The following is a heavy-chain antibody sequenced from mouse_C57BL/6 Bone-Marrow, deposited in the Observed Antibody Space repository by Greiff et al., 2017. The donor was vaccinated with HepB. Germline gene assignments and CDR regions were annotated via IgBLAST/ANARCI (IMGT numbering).Heavy chain of an antibody. CDR3: ARCGFTVPFAY. CDR2: IYPRSGNT. Sequence: QVQLQQSGAELARPGASVKLSCKASGYTFTSYGISWVKQRTGQGLEWIGEIYPRSGNTYYNEKFKGKATLTADKSSSTAYMQLRSLTSEDSAVYFCARCGFTVPFAYWGQGTLVTVSA. D-gene: IGHD1-1*01. CDR1: GYTFTSYG. V-gene: IGHV1-81*01. J-gene: IGHJ3*01.